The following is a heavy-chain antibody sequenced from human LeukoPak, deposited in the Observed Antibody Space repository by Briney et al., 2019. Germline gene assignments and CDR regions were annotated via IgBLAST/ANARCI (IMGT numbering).Heavy chain of an antibody. V-gene: IGHV1-18*01. D-gene: IGHD3-3*01. CDR2: ISAYNGDT. CDR1: GYTFTSYG. CDR3: ARDLVTIFGVVISLYYYYGMDV. Sequence: GASVKVSCKASGYTFTSYGISWVRQAPGQGLEWMGWISAYNGDTNYAQKLQGRVTMTTDTSTSTAYMELRSLRSDDTAVYYCARDLVTIFGVVISLYYYYGMDVWGQGTTVTVSS. J-gene: IGHJ6*02.